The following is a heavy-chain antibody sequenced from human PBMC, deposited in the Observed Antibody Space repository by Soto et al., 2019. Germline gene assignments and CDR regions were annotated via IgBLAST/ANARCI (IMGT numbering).Heavy chain of an antibody. Sequence: PSETRSLTCNVSGVSIRSTSYYWTWIRQPPGKGLEWIGTIYFSGSTFYNPSLKSRVSIXXXTSXXQXSLNLTSVTDGDTAVYYCARHGSYWGQGTLVT. J-gene: IGHJ4*02. CDR1: GVSIRSTSYY. CDR3: ARHGSY. V-gene: IGHV4-39*01. CDR2: IYFSGST.